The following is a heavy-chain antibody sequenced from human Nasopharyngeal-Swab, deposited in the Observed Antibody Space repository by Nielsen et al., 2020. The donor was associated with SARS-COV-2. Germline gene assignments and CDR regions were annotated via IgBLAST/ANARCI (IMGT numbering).Heavy chain of an antibody. CDR1: GGSISSYY. Sequence: SETLSLTCTVSGGSISSYYWSWIRQPTGKGLEWIGYIYYSGSTNYNPSLKSRVTISVDTSKNQFSLKLSSVTAADTAVYYCARVAVAGGYYGMDVWGQGTTVTVSS. D-gene: IGHD6-19*01. CDR3: ARVAVAGGYYGMDV. J-gene: IGHJ6*02. V-gene: IGHV4-59*08. CDR2: IYYSGST.